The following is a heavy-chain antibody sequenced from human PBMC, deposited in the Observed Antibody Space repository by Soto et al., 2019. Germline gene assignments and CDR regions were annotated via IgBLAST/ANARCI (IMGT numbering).Heavy chain of an antibody. V-gene: IGHV4-38-2*01. CDR3: ARAHHDSFIDY. D-gene: IGHD3-22*01. J-gene: IGHJ4*02. Sequence: SETLSLTCVVSGYSISSGYYWGWIRQSPGKGLEWIGSIYHAGNTYYSPSLKSRVTISVDTSKNQFSLKLNSVTAADTAVYYCARAHHDSFIDYWGQGTLVTVSS. CDR1: GYSISSGYY. CDR2: IYHAGNT.